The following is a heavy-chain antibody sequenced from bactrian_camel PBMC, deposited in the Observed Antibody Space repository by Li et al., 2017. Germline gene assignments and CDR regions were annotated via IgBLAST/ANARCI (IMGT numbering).Heavy chain of an antibody. Sequence: DVQLVESGGGSVQAGGSLRLSCTARGYTLSRYCMGWFRQASGKEREGVASIDTDGNTKYADSVKDRFIISRDNAKDTVALQMNGLEPEDTDVYYCAALKSAG. CDR1: GYTLSRYC. D-gene: IGHD6*01. V-gene: IGHV3S10*01. CDR2: IDTDGNT.